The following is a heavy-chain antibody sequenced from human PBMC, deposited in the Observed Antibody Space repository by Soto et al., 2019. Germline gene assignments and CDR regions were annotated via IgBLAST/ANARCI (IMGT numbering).Heavy chain of an antibody. CDR3: VRRVSGSYAC. J-gene: IGHJ4*02. D-gene: IGHD1-26*01. Sequence: EVQLAESGGGMVQPGGSLRLSCVASGFTFSSYDMHWVRQAPGKGLEYVSSISSNGGTTYYGNSVKGRFTISRDNSKNTLYLQMGGLRAGAMAVYECVRRVSGSYACWGQGTRVTVSS. V-gene: IGHV3-64*01. CDR1: GFTFSSYD. CDR2: ISSNGGTT.